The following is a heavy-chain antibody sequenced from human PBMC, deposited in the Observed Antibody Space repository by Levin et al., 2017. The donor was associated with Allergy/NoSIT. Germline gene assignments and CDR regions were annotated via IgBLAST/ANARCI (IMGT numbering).Heavy chain of an antibody. CDR2: ISWNSGTI. D-gene: IGHD6-13*01. CDR1: GFSLDDYA. V-gene: IGHV3-9*01. Sequence: PGGSLRLSCAASGFSLDDYAMHWVRQAPGKGLEWVSDISWNSGTINYADSVKGRFTISRDNAKNPLYLQMNNLRTEEPALYSCAKDATAAAAGSNYFDYWGQGTLVTVSS. CDR3: AKDATAAAAGSNYFDY. J-gene: IGHJ4*02.